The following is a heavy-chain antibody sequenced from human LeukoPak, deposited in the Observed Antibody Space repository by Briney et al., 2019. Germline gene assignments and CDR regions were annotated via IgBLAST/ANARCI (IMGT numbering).Heavy chain of an antibody. CDR3: ARDSVYYYDSSGYEMDNWFDP. CDR2: IFTSESP. CDR1: GGSISSYY. J-gene: IGHJ5*02. D-gene: IGHD3-22*01. V-gene: IGHV4-4*07. Sequence: SETLSLTCTVSGGSISSYYWSWIRQPAGKGLEWIGRIFTSESPNYNPSLKSRVTMSVDTSKNQFSLKLSSVTAADTAVYYCARDSVYYYDSSGYEMDNWFDPWGQGTLVTVSS.